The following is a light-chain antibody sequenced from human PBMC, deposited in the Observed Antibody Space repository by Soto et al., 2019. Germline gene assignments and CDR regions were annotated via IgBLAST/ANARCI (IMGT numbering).Light chain of an antibody. CDR2: GAS. CDR3: QQYGSSRT. J-gene: IGKJ1*01. Sequence: EIVLTQSPGTLSLSPGERATLSCRASQSVSSSYLAWYQQKPGQAPRLLIYGASSRATGIPDRFSGSGSGTDVTLTMSRLEPEDFAVYYCQQYGSSRTFGQGTKVEIK. CDR1: QSVSSSY. V-gene: IGKV3-20*01.